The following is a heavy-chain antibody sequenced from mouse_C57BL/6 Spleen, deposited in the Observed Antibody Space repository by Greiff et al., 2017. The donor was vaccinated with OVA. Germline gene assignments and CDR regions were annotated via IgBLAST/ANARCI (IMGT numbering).Heavy chain of an antibody. J-gene: IGHJ2*01. D-gene: IGHD2-1*01. CDR1: GFTIKDYY. Sequence: EVKLMESGAELVRPGASVKLSCTASGFTIKDYYMHWVKQRPEQGLEWIGRIDPEDGDTEYAEKFQGKATMTADTSSNTAYLQRSSLTSEDTAVYYCTTGAGNYYFDDWGKGTTLTVSS. V-gene: IGHV14-1*01. CDR3: TTGAGNYYFDD. CDR2: IDPEDGDT.